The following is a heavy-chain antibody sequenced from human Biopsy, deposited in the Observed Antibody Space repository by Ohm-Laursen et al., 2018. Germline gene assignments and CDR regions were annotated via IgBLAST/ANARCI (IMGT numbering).Heavy chain of an antibody. Sequence: SLRLSCTASGFSFSDYYMRWIRQAPGRGLEWVSYISGGGTIYYGDSMKGRVTISRDNAKNSLYLQMHSLRAEDTAVYYCARDTRWSPYSMDVWAKGPRSPSP. J-gene: IGHJ6*02. V-gene: IGHV3-11*01. CDR2: ISGGGTI. CDR3: ARDTRWSPYSMDV. CDR1: GFSFSDYY. D-gene: IGHD4-23*01.